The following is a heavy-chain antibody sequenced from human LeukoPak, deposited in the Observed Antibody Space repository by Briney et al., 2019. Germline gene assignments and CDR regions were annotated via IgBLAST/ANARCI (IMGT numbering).Heavy chain of an antibody. CDR3: ARLHTYYDILTGYYSGGWFDP. D-gene: IGHD3-9*01. Sequence: PSETLFLTCAVYGVSFSGYYWGWIRQPPGRGLEWIGSIYYSGSTYYNPSLKSRVTISVDTSKNQFSLKLSSVTAADTAVYYCARLHTYYDILTGYYSGGWFDPWGQGTLVTVSS. CDR1: GVSFSGYY. CDR2: IYYSGST. J-gene: IGHJ5*02. V-gene: IGHV4-39*01.